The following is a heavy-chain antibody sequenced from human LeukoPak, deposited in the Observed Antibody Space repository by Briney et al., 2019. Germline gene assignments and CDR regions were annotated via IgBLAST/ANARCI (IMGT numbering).Heavy chain of an antibody. CDR1: EFTFDDYA. J-gene: IGHJ3*02. Sequence: QPGRSLRLSCAASEFTFDDYAMHWVRQAPGKGLEWVSGISWNSGSIGYADSVKGRFTISRDNAKNSLYLQMNSLRAEDTALYYCAFGRGSDAFDIWGQGTMVTVSS. D-gene: IGHD3-10*01. V-gene: IGHV3-9*01. CDR2: ISWNSGSI. CDR3: AFGRGSDAFDI.